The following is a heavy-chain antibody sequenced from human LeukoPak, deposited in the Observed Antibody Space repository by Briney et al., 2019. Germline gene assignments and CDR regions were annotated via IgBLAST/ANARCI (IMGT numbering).Heavy chain of an antibody. CDR3: ARDSADYGDYDY. CDR1: GYTFTSYF. CDR2: INPSGGST. J-gene: IGHJ4*02. Sequence: GASVKVSCKASGYTFTSYFMHWVRQAPGQGLDWMGIINPSGGSTSYAQKFQRRVTMTRDTSTSTVYMELSSLRSEDTAVYYCARDSADYGDYDYWGQGTLVTVSS. D-gene: IGHD4-17*01. V-gene: IGHV1-46*01.